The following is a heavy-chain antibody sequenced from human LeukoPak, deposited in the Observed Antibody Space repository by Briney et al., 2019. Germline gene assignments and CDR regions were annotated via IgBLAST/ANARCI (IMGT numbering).Heavy chain of an antibody. CDR2: ISYDGSNK. Sequence: GGSLRLSCAASGFTFSSYAMHWVRQAPGKGLEWVAVISYDGSNKYYADSVKGRFTTSRDNSKNTLYLQMNSLRAEDTAVYYCARDHYSSGYCLSAYWGQGTLVTVSS. V-gene: IGHV3-30-3*01. J-gene: IGHJ4*02. CDR1: GFTFSSYA. D-gene: IGHD3-22*01. CDR3: ARDHYSSGYCLSAY.